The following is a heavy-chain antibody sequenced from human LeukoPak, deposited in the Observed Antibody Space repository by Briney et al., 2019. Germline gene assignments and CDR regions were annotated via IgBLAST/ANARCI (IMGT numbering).Heavy chain of an antibody. D-gene: IGHD1-14*01. J-gene: IGHJ4*02. Sequence: GGSLRLSCTASGFTFSSTGMHWVRQAPGKGLEWVAYIRYDGNNKYYGDSVKGRLTVSRDNSKNTLYLQMNSLRVEDTAVYYCARTYNPDYWGQGTLVTVSS. CDR2: IRYDGNNK. CDR3: ARTYNPDY. CDR1: GFTFSSTG. V-gene: IGHV3-30*02.